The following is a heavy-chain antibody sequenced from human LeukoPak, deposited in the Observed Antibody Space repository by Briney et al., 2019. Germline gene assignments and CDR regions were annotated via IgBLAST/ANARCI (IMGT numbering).Heavy chain of an antibody. CDR1: GGSISSSSYY. V-gene: IGHV4-39*07. D-gene: IGHD4-17*01. CDR3: ADYGDFDY. CDR2: NYYSGST. J-gene: IGHJ4*02. Sequence: SETLSLTCTVSGGSISSSSYYWGWIRQPPGKGLDWIGSNYYSGSTYYNPSLKSRVTISVDTSKNQFSLKMSSVTAADTAVYYCADYGDFDYWGQGTLITVSS.